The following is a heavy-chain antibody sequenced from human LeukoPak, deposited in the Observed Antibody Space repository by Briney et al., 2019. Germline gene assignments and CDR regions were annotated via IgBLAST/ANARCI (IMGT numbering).Heavy chain of an antibody. Sequence: SETLSLTCTVSGGSISGYYWNWIRQPPGKGLEWIGYIYYSGSTNYNPSLKSRVTMSLDTSKNQFSLKLSSVTAADTAVYHCARDSGFNFDCWGQGTLVTVSS. CDR2: IYYSGST. D-gene: IGHD2-15*01. V-gene: IGHV4-59*01. J-gene: IGHJ4*02. CDR1: GGSISGYY. CDR3: ARDSGFNFDC.